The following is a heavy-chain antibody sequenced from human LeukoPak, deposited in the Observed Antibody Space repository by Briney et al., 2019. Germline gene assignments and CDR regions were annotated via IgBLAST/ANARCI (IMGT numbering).Heavy chain of an antibody. CDR3: ARDRSSSWDLYNWFDP. Sequence: GASVKVSCKASAHTGYYVHWVRQAPGQGLEWVGLINPNSGGTNYAQKFQGRVTMTWDTSISTAYMELSRLRSDDTAVYYCARDRSSSWDLYNWFDPWGQGTLVTVSS. V-gene: IGHV1-2*02. J-gene: IGHJ5*02. D-gene: IGHD6-13*01. CDR2: INPNSGGT. CDR1: AHTGYY.